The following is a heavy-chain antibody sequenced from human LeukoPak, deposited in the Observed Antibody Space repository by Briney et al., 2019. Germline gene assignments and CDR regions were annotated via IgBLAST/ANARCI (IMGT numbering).Heavy chain of an antibody. CDR2: INPRGST. Sequence: PSETLSLTCGVPGGSFSSHYWTWIRQPPGKGLEWIGEINPRGSTNYNPSLESRVTVSADTSRNQLSLSLTSVTAADSAVYFCARGLRQGSAWSWGPKEKSYQYMDVWGTGTTVTVSS. J-gene: IGHJ6*04. CDR1: GGSFSSHY. V-gene: IGHV4-34*01. CDR3: ARGLRQGSAWSWGPKEKSYQYMDV. D-gene: IGHD6-19*01.